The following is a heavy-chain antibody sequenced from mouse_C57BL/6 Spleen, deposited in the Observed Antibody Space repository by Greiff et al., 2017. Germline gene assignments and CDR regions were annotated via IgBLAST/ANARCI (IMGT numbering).Heavy chain of an antibody. V-gene: IGHV5-17*01. D-gene: IGHD1-2*01. CDR1: GFTFSDYG. J-gene: IGHJ4*01. CDR2: ISSGSSTI. CDR3: ARTANFSMDY. Sequence: VQLKESGGGLVKPGGSLKLSCAASGFTFSDYGMHWVRQAPEKGLEWVAYISSGSSTIYYADTVKGRFTISRDNAKNTLFLQMTSQRSEDTAMYYCARTANFSMDYWGKGTSVTVSS.